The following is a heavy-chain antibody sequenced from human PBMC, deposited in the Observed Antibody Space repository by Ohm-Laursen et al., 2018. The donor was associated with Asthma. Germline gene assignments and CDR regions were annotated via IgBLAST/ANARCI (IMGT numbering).Heavy chain of an antibody. J-gene: IGHJ4*02. CDR2: IQSSGGA. D-gene: IGHD3-9*01. V-gene: IGHV4-59*02. Sequence: SDTLSLTCAVSGGSVSGYDWSWVRQAPGRELEWIAYIQSSGGANYNPSLQSRVTLSLDTSKNQVSLRLSSVTAADTALYFCARLDWVRSMFDSWGPGIQVLVSS. CDR3: ARLDWVRSMFDS. CDR1: GGSVSGYD.